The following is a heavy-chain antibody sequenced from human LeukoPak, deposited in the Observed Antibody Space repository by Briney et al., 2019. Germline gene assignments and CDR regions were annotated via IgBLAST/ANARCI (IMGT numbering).Heavy chain of an antibody. V-gene: IGHV3-20*04. D-gene: IGHD2-15*01. CDR3: ARSTLYYYYMDV. Sequence: PGGSLRLSCAASGFTFDDYGMSWVRQAPGKGLEWVSGINWNGGGKGYGDSVKGRFTIFRDNAKNSLYLQMNSLRAEDTALYYCARSTLYYYYMDVWGKRTTVTVSS. CDR1: GFTFDDYG. CDR2: INWNGGGK. J-gene: IGHJ6*03.